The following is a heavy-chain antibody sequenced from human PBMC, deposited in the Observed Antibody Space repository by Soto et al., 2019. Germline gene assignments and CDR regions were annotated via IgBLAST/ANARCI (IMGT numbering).Heavy chain of an antibody. D-gene: IGHD1-26*01. CDR2: IKQDGSEK. CDR3: ARDWVGRFDY. J-gene: IGHJ4*02. CDR1: GFTFSTYW. Sequence: VGSLRLSCAASGFTFSTYWMSWVRQAPGKGLEWVANIKQDGSEKYYVDSVKGRFTISRYNAKNSLYLQMNSLRAEDTAVYYCARDWVGRFDYWGQGTLVTVSS. V-gene: IGHV3-7*01.